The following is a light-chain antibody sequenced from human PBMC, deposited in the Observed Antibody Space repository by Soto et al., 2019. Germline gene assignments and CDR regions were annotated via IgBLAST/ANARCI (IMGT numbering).Light chain of an antibody. CDR3: QQANSFPLT. CDR2: TGS. Sequence: DIQMTQSPSSVSASVGDRVSITCRASQGIRNWLAWYQQKPGRAPKLLIYTGSSLQSGVPSRFSGTGSGTEFTLTISSLQPEDVATYYCQQANSFPLTFGGGTKVEIK. J-gene: IGKJ4*01. V-gene: IGKV1-12*01. CDR1: QGIRNW.